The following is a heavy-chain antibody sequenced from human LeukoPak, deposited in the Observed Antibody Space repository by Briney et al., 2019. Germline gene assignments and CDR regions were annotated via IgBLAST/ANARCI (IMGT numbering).Heavy chain of an antibody. J-gene: IGHJ3*02. CDR1: GYTLSGYH. CDR3: ARGVGATARAFDI. D-gene: IGHD1-26*01. Sequence: ASVKVSCKASGYTLSGYHIHWVRQAPGQGLEWMGWINANNGDTNYAQKFQGRVTMTRDTSVSTAYMDLSGLTSDDTAVYCCARGVGATARAFDIWGQGTMVIVSS. V-gene: IGHV1-2*02. CDR2: INANNGDT.